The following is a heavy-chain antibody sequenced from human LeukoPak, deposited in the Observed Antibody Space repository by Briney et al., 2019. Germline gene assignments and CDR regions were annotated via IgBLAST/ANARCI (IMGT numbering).Heavy chain of an antibody. Sequence: ASVKVSCKASGYTFTRYGLSWVRQAPGQGLERMGWISGYSGKTNYAQKLQGRVTMTTDTSTSTAYMELRSLRSDDTAVYYCARGYSGYAPHDYWGQGTLVTVSS. D-gene: IGHD5-12*01. CDR1: GYTFTRYG. CDR3: ARGYSGYAPHDY. J-gene: IGHJ4*02. CDR2: ISGYSGKT. V-gene: IGHV1-18*01.